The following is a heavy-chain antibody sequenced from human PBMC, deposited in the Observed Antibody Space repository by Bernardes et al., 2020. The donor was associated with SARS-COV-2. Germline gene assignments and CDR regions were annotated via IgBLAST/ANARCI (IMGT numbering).Heavy chain of an antibody. CDR3: VSKSGHDYGMDV. CDR2: INGGGSDT. CDR1: GFTISSFW. Sequence: GGSLRLSCAVPGFTISSFWMHWVRHVPGKGLVWVARINGGGSDTIYADSVKGRFTVSRDNAKNTLYMQMNSLRAEDTAVYYCVSKSGHDYGMDVWGQGTTVAGAS. D-gene: IGHD3-10*01. V-gene: IGHV3-74*01. J-gene: IGHJ6*02.